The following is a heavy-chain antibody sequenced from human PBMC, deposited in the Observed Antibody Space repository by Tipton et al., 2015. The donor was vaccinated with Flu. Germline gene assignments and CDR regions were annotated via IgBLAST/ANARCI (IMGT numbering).Heavy chain of an antibody. V-gene: IGHV3-48*03. CDR3: EREKRGYTYMGASYMGV. CDR1: GFSFSDYE. Sequence: SLRLSCAASGFSFSDYEMKWVRQAPGKGPEWVSYISSTGGTIYYADSVKSRFTISRDNTQNSLYLKMNRLRVEDSAGYYCEREKRGYTYMGASYMGVCGEGTTGSGPS. J-gene: IGHJ6*03. CDR2: ISSTGGTI. D-gene: IGHD1-26*01.